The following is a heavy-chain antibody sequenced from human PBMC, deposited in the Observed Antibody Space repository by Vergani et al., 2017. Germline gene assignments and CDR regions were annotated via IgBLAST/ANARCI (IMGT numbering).Heavy chain of an antibody. CDR2: VSGSSTTP. J-gene: IGHJ4*02. D-gene: IGHD5-12*01. V-gene: IGHV3-23*01. Sequence: EVQLLESGGGLVQPGGSPRLSCEASGFSFPGYAMSWVRQAPGKGLEWVSRVSGSSTTPYYADSVKGRFIISRDNSKNTLNLQMNSLGAEDTAVYYCTKGSRGYTGYFFDYWGQGTLATVSS. CDR1: GFSFPGYA. CDR3: TKGSRGYTGYFFDY.